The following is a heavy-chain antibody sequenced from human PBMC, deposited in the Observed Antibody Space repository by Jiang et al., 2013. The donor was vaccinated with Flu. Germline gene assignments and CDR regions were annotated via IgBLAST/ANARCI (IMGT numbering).Heavy chain of an antibody. D-gene: IGHD6-19*01. J-gene: IGHJ4*02. CDR1: GDSVSGNSAA. CDR3: GSEDSSGWSQT. CDR2: TYYRSKWYN. V-gene: IGHV6-1*01. Sequence: QTLSLTCAISGDSVSGNSAAWSWIRRSPSRGLEWLGRTYYRSKWYNDYAISVKSRITINPDTSKNQFSLQLNSVTPEDTAVYYCGSEDSSGWSQTRGQGTLVTVSS.